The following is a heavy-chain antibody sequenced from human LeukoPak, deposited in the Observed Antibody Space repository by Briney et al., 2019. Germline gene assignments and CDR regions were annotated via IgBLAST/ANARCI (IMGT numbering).Heavy chain of an antibody. J-gene: IGHJ1*01. Sequence: GGSLRLSCEVSGFTFRNYGMNWVRQAPGKGLEWVAVISYDGINEYYVDSVKGRFTISRDNSKNSLYLQMESLTIEDTAVYYCATGRVDYGDYGVVKHWGQGTLVTVSS. D-gene: IGHD4-17*01. CDR2: ISYDGINE. CDR3: ATGRVDYGDYGVVKH. V-gene: IGHV3-30*03. CDR1: GFTFRNYG.